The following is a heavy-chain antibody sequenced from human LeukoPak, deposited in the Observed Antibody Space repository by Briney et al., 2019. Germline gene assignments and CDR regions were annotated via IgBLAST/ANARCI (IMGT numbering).Heavy chain of an antibody. CDR2: ISGTGGST. V-gene: IGHV3-23*01. CDR1: GFTFSSEA. J-gene: IGHJ5*02. D-gene: IGHD6-19*01. Sequence: GGSLRLFCAPSGFTFSSEAMNWVRQPPGKGLEWVSGISGTGGSTYYADSVKGRFTISRDNSRNTVYLQLSSLRAEDTAVYYCAKGRDGGWGGVDAWGQGALVTVSS. CDR3: AKGRDGGWGGVDA.